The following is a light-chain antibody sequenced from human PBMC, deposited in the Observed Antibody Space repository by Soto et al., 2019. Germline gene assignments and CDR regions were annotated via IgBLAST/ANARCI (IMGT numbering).Light chain of an antibody. V-gene: IGLV2-8*01. CDR3: SSYVGRNTFND. J-gene: IGLJ1*01. Sequence: SVLTQLPSASRAPGRAVTISCTATSSDVGGDNYVSLYQQHPRKPPKLMIYKVINRPSEVPDRFSGSQSDNTASLTVSGIPAEDEDDDYCSSYVGRNTFNDFGSGT. CDR1: SSDVGGDNY. CDR2: KVI.